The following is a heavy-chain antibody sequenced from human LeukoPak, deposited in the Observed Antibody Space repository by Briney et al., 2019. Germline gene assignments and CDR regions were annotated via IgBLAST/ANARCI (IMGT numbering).Heavy chain of an antibody. V-gene: IGHV4-61*02. J-gene: IGHJ4*02. CDR3: ARDLGGYSYGTFDY. Sequence: SETLSLTCTVSGGSISTGSYYWSWIRQPAGKGLEWIGRIYTSGGTNYSPSLKSRVTISVDTSKNQFSLKLSSVTAADTAVYYCARDLGGYSYGTFDYWGQGTLVTVSS. CDR1: GGSISTGSYY. CDR2: IYTSGGT. D-gene: IGHD5-18*01.